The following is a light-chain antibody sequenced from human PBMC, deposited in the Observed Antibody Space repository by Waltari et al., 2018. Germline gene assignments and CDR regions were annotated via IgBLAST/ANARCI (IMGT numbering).Light chain of an antibody. Sequence: QSALTQPRSVSGSPGQSVTISCTGTTSDVGGYDYVSWYQHHPGKAPKLMINDVSDRPSGVPDRFFGSKSGTPASLTISGLQAEDEADYYCCSFAGPYTWVFGGGTKLTVL. V-gene: IGLV2-11*01. CDR2: DVS. J-gene: IGLJ3*02. CDR1: TSDVGGYDY. CDR3: CSFAGPYTWV.